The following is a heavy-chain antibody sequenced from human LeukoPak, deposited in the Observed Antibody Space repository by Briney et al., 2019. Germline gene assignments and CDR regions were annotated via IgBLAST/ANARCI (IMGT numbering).Heavy chain of an antibody. CDR1: GGSFSDYY. V-gene: IGHV4-59*01. D-gene: IGHD1-26*01. CDR3: ARDQSGSYIFDY. Sequence: SETLSLTCGVYGGSFSDYYWSWIRQPPGKGLEWIGSIYYSGITSYNPSLKSRVIISVHTSKNQFSLKLSSVTAADAAVYYCARDQSGSYIFDYWGQGTLVTVSS. CDR2: IYYSGIT. J-gene: IGHJ4*02.